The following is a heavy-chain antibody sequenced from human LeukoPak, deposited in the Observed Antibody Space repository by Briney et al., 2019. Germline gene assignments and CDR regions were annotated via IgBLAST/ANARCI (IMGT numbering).Heavy chain of an antibody. V-gene: IGHV3-30*04. CDR3: ARFALKTPPTD. J-gene: IGHJ4*02. CDR2: ISYDGSNK. Sequence: GGSLRLSCAASGFTFSSYAMHWVRQAPGKGLEWVAVISYDGSNKYYADSVKGRFTISRDNAKNSLYLQMNSLRAEDTAVYYCARFALKTPPTDWGQGTLVTVS. CDR1: GFTFSSYA.